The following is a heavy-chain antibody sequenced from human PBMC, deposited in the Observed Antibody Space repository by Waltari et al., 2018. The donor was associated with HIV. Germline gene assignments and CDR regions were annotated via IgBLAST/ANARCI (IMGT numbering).Heavy chain of an antibody. J-gene: IGHJ3*02. Sequence: EVQLVESGGGLVQPGGSLRLSCADSGSTFSSSLLHWVRQAPGKGLVWVSRIHSDGSSTSYADSVKGRFTISRDNAKNTLYLQMNSLRAEDTAVYYCARGNGHAFDIWGQGTMVTVSS. CDR3: ARGNGHAFDI. CDR2: IHSDGSST. V-gene: IGHV3-74*01. D-gene: IGHD2-8*01. CDR1: GSTFSSSL.